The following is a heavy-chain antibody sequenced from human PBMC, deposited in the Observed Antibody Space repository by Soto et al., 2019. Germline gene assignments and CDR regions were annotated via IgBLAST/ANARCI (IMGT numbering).Heavy chain of an antibody. CDR3: TRGDMALNDY. D-gene: IGHD2-15*01. CDR1: GFTFGDYA. Sequence: HPGGSLRLSCTAPGFTFGDYAMSWVRQAPGKGLEWISFIRNKAYRGTTKYAASVRGRFTISRDDPKSIAYLQMNSLKTEDTAVYYCTRGDMALNDYWGQGTLVTVSS. CDR2: IRNKAYRGTT. V-gene: IGHV3-49*04. J-gene: IGHJ4*02.